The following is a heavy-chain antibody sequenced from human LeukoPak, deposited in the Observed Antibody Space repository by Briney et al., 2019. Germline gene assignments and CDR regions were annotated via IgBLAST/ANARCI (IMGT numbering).Heavy chain of an antibody. CDR2: INPNGGIT. CDR1: GYTFISYY. V-gene: IGHV1-46*01. Sequence: ASVKVSCKASGYTFISYYMHWVRQAPGQGLEWMGIINPNGGITTYAQKFQGRVTMTRDTSTTTVYMELSSLRSEDTAVYYCARGPARDYLDDYWGQGTLVTVSS. CDR3: ARGPARDYLDDY. J-gene: IGHJ4*02. D-gene: IGHD6-6*01.